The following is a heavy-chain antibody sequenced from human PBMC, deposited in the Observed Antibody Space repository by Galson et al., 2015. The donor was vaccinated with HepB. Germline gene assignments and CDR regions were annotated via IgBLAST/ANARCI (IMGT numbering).Heavy chain of an antibody. CDR1: GFTFGDYA. CDR2: IRSKAYGGTT. D-gene: IGHD4-23*01. V-gene: IGHV3-49*03. CDR3: TRDPSGGGNPDFDY. J-gene: IGHJ4*02. Sequence: SLRLSCAASGFTFGDYAMSWFRQAPGKGLEWVGFIRSKAYGGTTEYAASVKGRFTISRGDSKSIAYLQMNSLKTEDTAVYYCTRDPSGGGNPDFDYWGQGTLVTVSS.